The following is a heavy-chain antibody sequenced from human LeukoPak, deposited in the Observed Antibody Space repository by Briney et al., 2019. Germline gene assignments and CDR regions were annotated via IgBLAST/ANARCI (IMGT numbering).Heavy chain of an antibody. Sequence: GRSLRLSCAASGFTFSSYGMHWVRQAPGKGLEWVAVIWYDGSNKYYADSVEGRFTISRDNSKNTLYLQMNSLRAEDTAVYYCASEVDTAMVSTWGQGTLDTVSS. CDR3: ASEVDTAMVST. V-gene: IGHV3-33*01. D-gene: IGHD5-18*01. CDR1: GFTFSSYG. CDR2: IWYDGSNK. J-gene: IGHJ5*02.